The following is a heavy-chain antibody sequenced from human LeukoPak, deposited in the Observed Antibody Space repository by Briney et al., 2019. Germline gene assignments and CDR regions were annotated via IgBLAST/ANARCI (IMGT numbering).Heavy chain of an antibody. J-gene: IGHJ4*02. CDR2: IDPSDSYT. CDR1: GYSFTNYW. CDR3: ARHQYSYGSSLDY. V-gene: IGHV5-10-1*01. Sequence: GESLKISCKGSGYSFTNYWISWVRQMPGKGLEWMGRIDPSDSYTNYSPSFEGHVTISADNSITTASLQWSRLKASDTATYYCARHQYSYGSSLDYWGRGTLVTVSS. D-gene: IGHD3-10*01.